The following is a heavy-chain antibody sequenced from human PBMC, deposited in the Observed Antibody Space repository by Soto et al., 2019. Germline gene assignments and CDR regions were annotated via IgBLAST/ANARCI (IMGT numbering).Heavy chain of an antibody. CDR1: GYSFTSYW. Sequence: LGESLKISCKDSGYSFTSYWIGWVRQIHGKGLEWIGIIYPGDSDTRYSPSFQGQVIISADKSINTAYLQWSSLKASDTVMYYCARSMTTVTTDGAFDIWGQGAMVTVSS. CDR2: IYPGDSDT. CDR3: ARSMTTVTTDGAFDI. V-gene: IGHV5-51*01. J-gene: IGHJ3*02. D-gene: IGHD4-4*01.